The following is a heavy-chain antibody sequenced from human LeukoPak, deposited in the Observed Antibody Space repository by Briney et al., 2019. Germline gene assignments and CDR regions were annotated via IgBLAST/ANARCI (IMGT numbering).Heavy chain of an antibody. J-gene: IGHJ6*03. CDR1: GGSFSSYY. CDR2: IYSDGST. D-gene: IGHD6-6*01. CDR3: ARLSPAARPTQQQLYYYYYSMDV. Sequence: SETLSLTCTVSGGSFSSYYRNWIRQPPGKGLEWIGDIYSDGSTNYNPSLKSRVTISVDTSKNQFSLKLSSVTAADTAVYYCARLSPAARPTQQQLYYYYYSMDVWGKGTTVTVSS. V-gene: IGHV4-4*09.